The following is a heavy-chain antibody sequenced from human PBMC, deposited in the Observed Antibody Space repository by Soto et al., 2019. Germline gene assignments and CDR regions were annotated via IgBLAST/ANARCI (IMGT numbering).Heavy chain of an antibody. Sequence: PSETLSLTCTVSGDSISNYYWNWIRQPPGKGLEWIGYINYSGNTNYNPSLKSRVTISADTSKNQFSLKLSSVTAADTAVYYCARAEKVYAISGALDIWGQGTMVTVS. J-gene: IGHJ3*02. V-gene: IGHV4-59*01. D-gene: IGHD2-8*01. CDR2: INYSGNT. CDR1: GDSISNYY. CDR3: ARAEKVYAISGALDI.